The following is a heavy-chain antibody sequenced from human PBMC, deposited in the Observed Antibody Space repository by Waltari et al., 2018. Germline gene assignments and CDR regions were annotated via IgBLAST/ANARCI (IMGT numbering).Heavy chain of an antibody. V-gene: IGHV1-2*02. CDR3: ARLGGSSAFDY. J-gene: IGHJ4*02. D-gene: IGHD6-6*01. CDR2: INPNRGGT. CDR1: GYTFTGYY. Sequence: QVQLVQSGAEVKKPGASVKVSCKASGYTFTGYYMHWVRQAPGQGLEWMGWINPNRGGTNYAQKFQGRVTMTRDTSISTAYMELSRLRSDDTAVYYCARLGGSSAFDYWGQGTLVTVSS.